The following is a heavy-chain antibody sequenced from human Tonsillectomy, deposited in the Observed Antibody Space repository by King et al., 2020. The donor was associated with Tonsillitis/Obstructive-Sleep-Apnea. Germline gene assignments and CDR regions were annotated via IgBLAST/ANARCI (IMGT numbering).Heavy chain of an antibody. CDR3: AKARVGVSGGSCYHSSYYYYYMDV. CDR2: ISGSGGST. Sequence: EVQLLESGGGLVQPGGSLRLSCAASGFTFSSYAMSWVRPAPGKGLEWVSAISGSGGSTYYADSVKGRFTISRDNSKNTLYLQMNSLRAEDTAVYYCAKARVGVSGGSCYHSSYYYYYMDVWGKGTTVTVSS. D-gene: IGHD2-15*01. V-gene: IGHV3-23*01. J-gene: IGHJ6*03. CDR1: GFTFSSYA.